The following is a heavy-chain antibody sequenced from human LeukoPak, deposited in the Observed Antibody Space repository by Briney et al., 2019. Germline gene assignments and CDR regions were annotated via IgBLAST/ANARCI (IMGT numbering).Heavy chain of an antibody. CDR1: GDSVSSYY. D-gene: IGHD3-9*01. J-gene: IGHJ5*02. Sequence: SETLSLTCTVSGDSVSSYYWSWIRQPPGKGLEWIGYIHYSGSTNYNPSLKSRVTISGDTSKNQFSLKLSSVTAADTAVYYCARHHFYDVLTGYAWFDPWGQGTLVTVSS. V-gene: IGHV4-59*08. CDR3: ARHHFYDVLTGYAWFDP. CDR2: IHYSGST.